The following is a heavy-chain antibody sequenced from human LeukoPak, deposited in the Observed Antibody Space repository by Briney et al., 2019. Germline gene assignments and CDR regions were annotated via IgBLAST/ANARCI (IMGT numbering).Heavy chain of an antibody. V-gene: IGHV1-69*13. J-gene: IGHJ4*02. CDR1: GGTFSSYE. CDR2: LIPNFRTA. Sequence: SVKVSCKASGGTFSSYEISWVRQAPGQGLEWTGGLIPNFRTANYAQKFQGRVTITADESTSTAYLELSSLRSEDPAVYYCARGRLRDGYSYWGQGTLVTVSS. D-gene: IGHD5-24*01. CDR3: ARGRLRDGYSY.